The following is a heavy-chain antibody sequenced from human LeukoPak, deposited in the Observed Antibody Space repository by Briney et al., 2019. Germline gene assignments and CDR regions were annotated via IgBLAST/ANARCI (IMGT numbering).Heavy chain of an antibody. J-gene: IGHJ3*02. CDR2: INSDGSST. D-gene: IGHD2-8*01. CDR3: ARVQGHPPNGLDI. Sequence: WGSLRLSCAASGFTFSSYWMHWVRQAPGKGLVWVSRINSDGSSTSYADAVKGRITISRDNAKNTAYLQMNSLRAEDTAVYYCARVQGHPPNGLDIWGQGTMVTVSS. V-gene: IGHV3-74*01. CDR1: GFTFSSYW.